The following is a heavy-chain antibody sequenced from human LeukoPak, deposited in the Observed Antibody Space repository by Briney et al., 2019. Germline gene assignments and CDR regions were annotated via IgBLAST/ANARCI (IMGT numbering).Heavy chain of an antibody. D-gene: IGHD6-13*01. J-gene: IGHJ4*02. CDR1: GFTFSSYG. V-gene: IGHV3-30*02. Sequence: GXXLRLSCAASGFTFSSYGMHWVRQAPGKGLEWVAFIRYDGSNKYYADSVKGRFTISRDNSKNTLYLQMNSLRAEDTAVYYCAKSGGGQQLVPYYFDYWGQGTLVTVSS. CDR2: IRYDGSNK. CDR3: AKSGGGQQLVPYYFDY.